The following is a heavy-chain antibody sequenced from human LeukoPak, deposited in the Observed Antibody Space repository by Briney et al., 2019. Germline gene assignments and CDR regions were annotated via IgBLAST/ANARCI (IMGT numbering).Heavy chain of an antibody. D-gene: IGHD3-3*01. CDR1: GFTFSSYA. J-gene: IGHJ6*02. Sequence: PGGSLRLSCAAFGFTFSSYAMHWVRQAPGKGLEWVAVISYDGSNKYYADSVKGRFTISRDNSKNTLYLQMNSLRAEDTAVYYCARDRGYYSQNYYYYYYGMDVWGQGTTVTVSS. V-gene: IGHV3-30-3*01. CDR2: ISYDGSNK. CDR3: ARDRGYYSQNYYYYYYGMDV.